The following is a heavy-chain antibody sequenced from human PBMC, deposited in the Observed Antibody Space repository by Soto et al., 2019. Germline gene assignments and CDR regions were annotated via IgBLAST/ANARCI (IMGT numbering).Heavy chain of an antibody. D-gene: IGHD2-8*01. CDR1: GGTFSSYA. J-gene: IGHJ6*02. V-gene: IGHV1-69*12. CDR3: ARDMGVRGISSVRNYYYYGMDV. Sequence: QVQLVQSGAEVKKPGSSVKVSCKASGGTFSSYAISWVRQAPGQGLEWMGGIIPIFGTANYAQKFQGRVTITAEEYTSPAYMELSSLRSEDTAVYYCARDMGVRGISSVRNYYYYGMDVWGQGTTVTVSS. CDR2: IIPIFGTA.